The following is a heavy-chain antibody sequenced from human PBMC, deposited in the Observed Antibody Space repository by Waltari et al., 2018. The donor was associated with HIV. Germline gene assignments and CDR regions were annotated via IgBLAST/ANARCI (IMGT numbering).Heavy chain of an antibody. CDR3: ARDVGVQGWLNDIWNFDV. Sequence: QVQLQVSGSRLVKPLKSLSLTCTVSGCSLSGGSYSWGWTRQPAGMGLEWSGCIYTSATTTYNPSMKSLVTISIDTSKNQFSLNLSSVTAADAALYYCARDVGVQGWLNDIWNFDVWGRGTLVTVSS. CDR1: GCSLSGGSYS. J-gene: IGHJ2*01. D-gene: IGHD5-18*01. CDR2: IYTSATT. V-gene: IGHV4-61*02.